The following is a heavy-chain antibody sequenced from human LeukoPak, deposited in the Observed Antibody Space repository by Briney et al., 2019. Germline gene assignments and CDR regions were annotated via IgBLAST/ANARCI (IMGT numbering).Heavy chain of an antibody. V-gene: IGHV4-34*01. CDR1: GFTVSSHY. J-gene: IGHJ3*02. CDR3: ARVLLRRDYYDRGGAFDI. D-gene: IGHD3-22*01. Sequence: PGGSLRLSCAASGFTVSSHYMSWVRQPPGKGLEWIGEINHSGSTNYNPSLKSRVTISVDTSKNQFSLKLSSVTAADTAVYYCARVLLRRDYYDRGGAFDIWGQGTMVTVPS. CDR2: INHSGST.